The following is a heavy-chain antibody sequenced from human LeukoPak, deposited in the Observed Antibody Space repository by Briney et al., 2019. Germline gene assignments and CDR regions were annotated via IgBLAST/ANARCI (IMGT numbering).Heavy chain of an antibody. V-gene: IGHV3-30*04. CDR1: GFTFSRYA. CDR3: ARDFSEYHDSSGYLDY. D-gene: IGHD3-22*01. J-gene: IGHJ4*02. CDR2: ISYDGSNK. Sequence: PGRSLRLSCAASGFTFSRYAMHWVRQAPGKGLEWVAVISYDGSNKYYADSVKGRFTISRDNSKNTLYLQMNSLRAEDTAVYYCARDFSEYHDSSGYLDYWGQGTLVTVSS.